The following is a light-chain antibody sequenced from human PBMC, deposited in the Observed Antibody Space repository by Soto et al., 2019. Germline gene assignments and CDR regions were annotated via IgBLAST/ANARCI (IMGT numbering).Light chain of an antibody. Sequence: QSVLTQPASVSGSPGQSITISCTGTSSDVGAYNYVSWYQQHPGKAPKLMIYDVSNRPSGVSDRFSASKSGNTASLTISGLQADDFSNDYGTSFTYTLPLYV. V-gene: IGLV2-14*01. CDR3: TSFTYTLPLYV. CDR1: SSDVGAYNY. CDR2: DVS. J-gene: IGLJ1*01.